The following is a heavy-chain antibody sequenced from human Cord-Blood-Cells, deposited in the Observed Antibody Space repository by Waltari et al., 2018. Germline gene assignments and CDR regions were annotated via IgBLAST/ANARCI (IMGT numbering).Heavy chain of an antibody. V-gene: IGHV4-34*01. CDR1: GGSCSGYY. J-gene: IGHJ4*02. Sequence: QVQLQQWGAGLLKPSETLSLTCAVYGGSCSGYYWSWSRQPPGKGLEWIGEINHSGSTNYNPSLKSRVTISVDPSKNQFSLKLSSVTAADTAVYYCARGLMLKGGGIPYWGQGTLVTVSS. CDR2: INHSGST. D-gene: IGHD3-16*01. CDR3: ARGLMLKGGGIPY.